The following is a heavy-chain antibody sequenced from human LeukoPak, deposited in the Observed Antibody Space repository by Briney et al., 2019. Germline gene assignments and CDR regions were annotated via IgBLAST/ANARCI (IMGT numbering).Heavy chain of an antibody. CDR1: GGIIDYY. Sequence: KPSETLSLICTVSGGIIDYYWNWLRQPPGKGLEWIGYIYYTGSTSYNPSLESRVTISLDTSRNHFSLRLTSVTAADTAIYYCARGILDYWGQGTLVSVSS. CDR2: IYYTGST. CDR3: ARGILDY. J-gene: IGHJ4*02. V-gene: IGHV4-59*01.